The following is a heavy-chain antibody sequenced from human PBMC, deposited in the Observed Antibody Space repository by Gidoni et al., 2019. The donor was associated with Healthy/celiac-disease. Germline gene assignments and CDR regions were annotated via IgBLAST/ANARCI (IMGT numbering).Heavy chain of an antibody. Sequence: EVQLVESGGGLVKPGGSLRLSCAASGFTCSNDWMSWVRQAPGKGLGWGGRNKSKTEGGTTDYAAPVKGRFTISRDDSKNTLYLQMKSLKTEDTAVYYCTTDPKYYDFWSGLMPGGMDVWGQGTTVTVSS. J-gene: IGHJ6*02. V-gene: IGHV3-15*01. CDR3: TTDPKYYDFWSGLMPGGMDV. CDR2: NKSKTEGGTT. D-gene: IGHD3-3*01. CDR1: GFTCSNDW.